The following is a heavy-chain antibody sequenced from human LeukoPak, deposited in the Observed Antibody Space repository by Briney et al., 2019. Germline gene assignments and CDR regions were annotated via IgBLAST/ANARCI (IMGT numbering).Heavy chain of an antibody. CDR1: GGSISNVNYH. D-gene: IGHD3-16*01. Sequence: PSETLSLTCTVSGGSISNVNYHWGWIRQPPGKGLEWIGSIYYSGNTFYKPSLTSRATISIDTSKNQFSLKLNSMTAADTAVYYCAREETSTVWDWGQGTLVTVSS. CDR3: AREETSTVWD. CDR2: IYYSGNT. J-gene: IGHJ4*02. V-gene: IGHV4-39*07.